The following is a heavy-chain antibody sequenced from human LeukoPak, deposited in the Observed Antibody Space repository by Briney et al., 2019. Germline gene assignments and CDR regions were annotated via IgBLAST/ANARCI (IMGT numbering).Heavy chain of an antibody. Sequence: GASVKVSCKASGGTFSSYAISWVRQAPGQGLEWMGGIIPIFGTANYAQKFQGRVTITADKSTSTAYMELSSLRSEDTAVYYCARVPQTTQLFYYYYYYMDVWGKGTTVTVSS. CDR1: GGTFSSYA. D-gene: IGHD1-1*01. CDR2: IIPIFGTA. V-gene: IGHV1-69*06. CDR3: ARVPQTTQLFYYYYYYMDV. J-gene: IGHJ6*03.